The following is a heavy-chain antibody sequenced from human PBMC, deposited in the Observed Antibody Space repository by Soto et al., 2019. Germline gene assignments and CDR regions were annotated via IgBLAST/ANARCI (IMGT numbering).Heavy chain of an antibody. CDR1: GGSSSTGGYY. CDR2: IDGSGYT. V-gene: IGHV4-31*03. Sequence: SETLSLSCTVSGGSSSTGGYYWSWIRQYPGKGLEWLGYIDGSGYTFYNPSLQSRLTLSMDTSKNQFSLKLSSATAADTAVYFCARKQAGFFYGIDYWGQGTLVTSPQ. D-gene: IGHD3-3*01. J-gene: IGHJ4*02. CDR3: ARKQAGFFYGIDY.